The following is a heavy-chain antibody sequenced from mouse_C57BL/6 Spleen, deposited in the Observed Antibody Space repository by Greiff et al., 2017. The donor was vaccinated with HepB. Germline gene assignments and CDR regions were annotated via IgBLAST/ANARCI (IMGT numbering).Heavy chain of an antibody. Sequence: QVQLQQSGAELARPGASVKLSCKASGYTFTSYGISWVKQRTGQGLEWIGEIYPRSGNTYYNEKFKGKATLTADKSSSTAYMELRSLTSEDSAVYFCARDGDYYGSSHYFDYWGQGTTLTVSS. V-gene: IGHV1-81*01. CDR2: IYPRSGNT. J-gene: IGHJ2*01. CDR3: ARDGDYYGSSHYFDY. D-gene: IGHD1-1*01. CDR1: GYTFTSYG.